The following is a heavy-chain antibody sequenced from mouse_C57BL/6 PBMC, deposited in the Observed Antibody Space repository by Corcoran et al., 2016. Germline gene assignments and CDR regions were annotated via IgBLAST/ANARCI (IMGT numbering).Heavy chain of an antibody. J-gene: IGHJ1*03. D-gene: IGHD1-1*01. Sequence: EVQLQQSGPELVKPGASVKISCKASGYTFTDYYMNWVKQSHGKSLEWIGDINPNNGGTSYNQKFKGKATLTVDKSSSTAYMELRSLTSEESAVYYCARYYGSDWYFDVWGTGTTVTVSS. CDR3: ARYYGSDWYFDV. CDR2: INPNNGGT. V-gene: IGHV1-26*01. CDR1: GYTFTDYY.